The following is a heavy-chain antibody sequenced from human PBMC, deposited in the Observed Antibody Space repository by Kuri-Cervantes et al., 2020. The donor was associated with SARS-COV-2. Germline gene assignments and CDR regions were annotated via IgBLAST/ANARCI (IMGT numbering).Heavy chain of an antibody. V-gene: IGHV1-8*02. J-gene: IGHJ4*02. Sequence: ASVKVSCKASGGTFISYDITWVRQATGQGLEWMGWINPNSGNTAYAQKFQGRLTMTRDTSINTVYMELSSLRSDDTAVYFFARENSGYYKNWGQGTLVTVSS. CDR3: ARENSGYYKN. D-gene: IGHD3-3*01. CDR2: INPNSGNT. CDR1: GGTFISYD.